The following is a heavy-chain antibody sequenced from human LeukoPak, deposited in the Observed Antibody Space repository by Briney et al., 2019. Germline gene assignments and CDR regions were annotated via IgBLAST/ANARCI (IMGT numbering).Heavy chain of an antibody. D-gene: IGHD6-6*01. Sequence: PSETLSLTCAVYGGSFSGYYWSWIRQPPGEGLEWIGVINHSGSTNSNPSRKSRVTISVDTSKNQFSLKQSSVTAADTAVYYCARDSSYLNWGQGTLVTVSS. CDR3: ARDSSYLN. V-gene: IGHV4-34*01. CDR2: INHSGST. CDR1: GGSFSGYY. J-gene: IGHJ4*02.